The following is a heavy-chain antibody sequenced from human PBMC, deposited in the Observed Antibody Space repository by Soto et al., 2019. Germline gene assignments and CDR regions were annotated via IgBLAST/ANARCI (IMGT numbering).Heavy chain of an antibody. D-gene: IGHD1-26*01. CDR2: IYWDGDK. CDR3: AHRRGGSFSFDM. V-gene: IGHV2-5*02. Sequence: QITLKESGPTLVKPTQTLTLTCTFSGFSLITSGVGVGWIRQPPGKALEWLALIYWDGDKRYSPSLKNRLTISKDPSMNQVVLTMTNMHPVDTATYYCAHRRGGSFSFDMWGQGTRVTVSS. CDR1: GFSLITSGVG. J-gene: IGHJ3*02.